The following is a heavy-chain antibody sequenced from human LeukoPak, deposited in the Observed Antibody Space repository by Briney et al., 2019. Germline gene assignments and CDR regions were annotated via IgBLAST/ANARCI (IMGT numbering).Heavy chain of an antibody. V-gene: IGHV1-46*01. Sequence: ASVKVSCKASGYTFTSYHMHWVRQAPGQGLEWMGIINPSGGSTSYAQKFQGRVTMTRDTSTSTVYMELSSLRSEDTAVYYCARAVEGYYYDSSGYPDYWGQGTLVTVSS. CDR2: INPSGGST. CDR1: GYTFTSYH. D-gene: IGHD3-22*01. CDR3: ARAVEGYYYDSSGYPDY. J-gene: IGHJ4*02.